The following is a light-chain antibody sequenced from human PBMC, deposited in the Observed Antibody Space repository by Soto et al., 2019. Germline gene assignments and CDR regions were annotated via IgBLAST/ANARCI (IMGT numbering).Light chain of an antibody. CDR2: EVT. V-gene: IGLV2-14*02. CDR3: SSYTNINTRACV. J-gene: IGLJ1*01. CDR1: RSDVGSYNL. Sequence: QTVVTQTASVSGSPGQSITLSCTGTRSDVGSYNLVSWYQQHPGKAPKLIIYEVTDRPSGVSNRFSGSKSGNTASLTISGLQAEDEAEYYCSSYTNINTRACVFGTGTKVTVL.